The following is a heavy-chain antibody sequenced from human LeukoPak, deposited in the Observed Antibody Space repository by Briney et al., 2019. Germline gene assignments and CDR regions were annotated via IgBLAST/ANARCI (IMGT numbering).Heavy chain of an antibody. V-gene: IGHV1-8*01. CDR1: GYTFTSYD. CDR3: ARAGIAVAGQAEYFQH. Sequence: ASVKVSCKASGYTFTSYDINWVRQATGQGVERMGWMNPNSGNTGYAQKFQGRVTMTRNTSISTAYMELSSLRSEDTAVYYCARAGIAVAGQAEYFQHWGQGTLVTVSS. CDR2: MNPNSGNT. J-gene: IGHJ1*01. D-gene: IGHD6-19*01.